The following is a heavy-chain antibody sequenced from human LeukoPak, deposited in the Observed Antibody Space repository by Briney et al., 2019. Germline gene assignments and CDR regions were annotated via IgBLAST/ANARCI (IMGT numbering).Heavy chain of an antibody. Sequence: SETLSLTCTVSGGSISSSSYYWGWIRQPPGKGLEWIGSIYYSGSTYYNPSLKSRVTISVDTSKNQFSLKLSSVTAADTAVYYCASVDTAMVTSNYYYYMDVWGKGTTVTVSS. CDR1: GGSISSSSYY. J-gene: IGHJ6*03. V-gene: IGHV4-39*07. D-gene: IGHD5-18*01. CDR3: ASVDTAMVTSNYYYYMDV. CDR2: IYYSGST.